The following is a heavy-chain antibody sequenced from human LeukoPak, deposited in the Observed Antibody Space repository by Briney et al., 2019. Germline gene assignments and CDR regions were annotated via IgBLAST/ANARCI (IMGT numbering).Heavy chain of an antibody. CDR1: EFSVGSNY. CDR3: AKEGYLRKSFGSLLAVAVRPRYFDL. CDR2: IYSGGST. D-gene: IGHD6-19*01. J-gene: IGHJ2*01. Sequence: GGSLRLSCAASEFSVGSNYMTWVRQAPGKGLEWVSLIYSGGSTYYADSVKGRFTISRDNSKNTLYLQMNSLRADDTAVYYCAKEGYLRKSFGSLLAVAVRPRYFDLWGRGTLVTVSS. V-gene: IGHV3-53*01.